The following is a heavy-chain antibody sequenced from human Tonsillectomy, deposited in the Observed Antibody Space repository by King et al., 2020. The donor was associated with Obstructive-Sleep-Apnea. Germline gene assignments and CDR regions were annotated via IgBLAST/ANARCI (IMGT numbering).Heavy chain of an antibody. V-gene: IGHV3-73*01. CDR1: GFTFSGST. D-gene: IGHD1-1*01. Sequence: VQLVESGGGLVQPGGSLKLSCTASGFTFSGSTMHWVRQASGKGLEWVGRIRSKGNNYATAYAASVKGRFTISRDDTKNTAYLQMNSLKTEDTAVYYCTRRGQLGDDAFDIWGQGTMVTVSS. J-gene: IGHJ3*02. CDR2: IRSKGNNYAT. CDR3: TRRGQLGDDAFDI.